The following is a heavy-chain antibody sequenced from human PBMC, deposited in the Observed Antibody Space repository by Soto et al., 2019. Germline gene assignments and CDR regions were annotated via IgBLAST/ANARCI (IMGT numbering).Heavy chain of an antibody. D-gene: IGHD3-22*01. J-gene: IGHJ4*02. CDR1: GYSFTNYW. CDR2: IYPGDSDT. CDR3: ARGKHYDSSGYYWLFDY. Sequence: GESLKISCNGSGYSFTNYWIGWVRQMPGQGLEWMGIIYPGDSDTRYSPSFQGQVTMSADKSISTAYLQWSSLKASDTAMYYCARGKHYDSSGYYWLFDYWAQGTLATVYS. V-gene: IGHV5-51*01.